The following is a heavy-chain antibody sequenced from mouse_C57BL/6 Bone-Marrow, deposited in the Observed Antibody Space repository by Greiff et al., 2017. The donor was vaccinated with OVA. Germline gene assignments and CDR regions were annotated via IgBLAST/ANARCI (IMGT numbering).Heavy chain of an antibody. CDR2: IDPSDSYT. J-gene: IGHJ2*01. V-gene: IGHV1-69*01. CDR3: ASDYGSPLDY. D-gene: IGHD1-1*01. CDR1: GYTFTSYW. Sequence: QVQLQQPGAELVMPGASVKLSCKASGYTFTSYWMHWVKQRPGQGLEWIGEIDPSDSYTNYNQKFKGKSTLTVDKSSSTAYMQLSSLTSEDSAVYYCASDYGSPLDYWGQGTTRTVSS.